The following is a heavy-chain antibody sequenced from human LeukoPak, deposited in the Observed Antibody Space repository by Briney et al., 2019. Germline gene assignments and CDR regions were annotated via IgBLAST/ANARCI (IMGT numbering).Heavy chain of an antibody. D-gene: IGHD3-3*01. CDR3: ARTYYDFWSGYYRELYYYMDV. V-gene: IGHV1-2*02. Sequence: GASVKVSCKASGYTFTGYYMHWVRQAPGQGLEWMGWINPNSGGTNYAQKFQGRVTITRDTSISTAYMELSSLRSDDTAVYYCARTYYDFWSGYYRELYYYMDVWGKGTTVTVSS. CDR2: INPNSGGT. J-gene: IGHJ6*03. CDR1: GYTFTGYY.